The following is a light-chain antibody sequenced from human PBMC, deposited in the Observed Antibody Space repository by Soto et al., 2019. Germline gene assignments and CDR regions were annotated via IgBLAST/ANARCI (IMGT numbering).Light chain of an antibody. CDR3: QQRSNWPPVIT. CDR2: DAS. J-gene: IGKJ5*01. CDR1: QSFSSY. Sequence: EIVLTQSPATLSLSPGKRATLSCRASQSFSSYLAWYQQKPGQAPRLLIYDASKRATGIPVRFSGRGSGTDFTLTISSLEPEDFAVYYCQQRSNWPPVITFGQGTRLEIK. V-gene: IGKV3-11*01.